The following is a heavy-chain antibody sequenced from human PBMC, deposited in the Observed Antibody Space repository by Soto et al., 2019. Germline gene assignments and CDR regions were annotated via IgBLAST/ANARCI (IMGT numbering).Heavy chain of an antibody. V-gene: IGHV4-59*01. Sequence: QVQLQESGPGLVKPSETLSLTCTVSGGSISSYYWSWIRQPPGKGLEWIGYIYYSGSTNYNPSLKSRVTISVDTSKNQFSLKLSSVTAADTAVYYCARTNSGYDFYYYYYMDVWGKGTTDTVSS. CDR2: IYYSGST. CDR1: GGSISSYY. D-gene: IGHD5-12*01. J-gene: IGHJ6*03. CDR3: ARTNSGYDFYYYYYMDV.